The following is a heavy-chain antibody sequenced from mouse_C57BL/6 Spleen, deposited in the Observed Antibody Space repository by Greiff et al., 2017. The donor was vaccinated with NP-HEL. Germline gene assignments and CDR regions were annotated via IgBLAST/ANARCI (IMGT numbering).Heavy chain of an antibody. Sequence: VQLQQPGAELVKPGASVKMSCKASGYTFTSYWITWVKQRPGQGLEWIGDIYPGSGSTNYNEKFKSKATLTVDTSSSTAYMQLSSLTSEDSAVYYCARLIYYDYDGGDYAMDYWGQGTSVTVSS. D-gene: IGHD2-4*01. CDR2: IYPGSGST. V-gene: IGHV1-55*01. CDR1: GYTFTSYW. CDR3: ARLIYYDYDGGDYAMDY. J-gene: IGHJ4*01.